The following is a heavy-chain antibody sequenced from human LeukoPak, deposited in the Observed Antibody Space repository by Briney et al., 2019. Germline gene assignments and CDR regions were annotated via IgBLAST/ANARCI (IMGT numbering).Heavy chain of an antibody. V-gene: IGHV4-39*07. CDR3: ARVPPDARDY. J-gene: IGHJ4*02. D-gene: IGHD2-8*01. Sequence: SETLSLTCTVSGGSISSSSYYWGWIRQPPGKGLEWIGSIYYSGSTYYNPSLKGRVTISVDTSKNQFSLKLSSVTAADTAVYYCARVPPDARDYWGQGTLVTVSS. CDR1: GGSISSSSYY. CDR2: IYYSGST.